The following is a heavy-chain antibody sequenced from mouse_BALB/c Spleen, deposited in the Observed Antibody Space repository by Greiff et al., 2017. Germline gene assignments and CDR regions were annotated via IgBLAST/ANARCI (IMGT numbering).Heavy chain of an antibody. D-gene: IGHD2-14*01. J-gene: IGHJ4*01. CDR3: ARNYRYDGSYAMDY. V-gene: IGHV1-80*01. Sequence: VQLVESGAELVRPGSSVKISCKASGYAFSSYWMNWVKQRPGQGLEWIGQIYPGDGDTNYNGKFKGKATLTADKSSSTAYMQLSSLTSEDSAVYFCARNYRYDGSYAMDYWGQGTSVTVSS. CDR2: IYPGDGDT. CDR1: GYAFSSYW.